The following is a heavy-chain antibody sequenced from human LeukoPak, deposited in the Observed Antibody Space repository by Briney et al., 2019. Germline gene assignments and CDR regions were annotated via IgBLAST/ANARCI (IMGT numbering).Heavy chain of an antibody. CDR3: ARGRIAYCGGDCHLGRFDP. Sequence: SETLSLTCTVSGGSISSSSYYWGWIRQPPGKGLEWIGSIYYSGSTNYNPSLKSRVTISVDTSKNQFSLKLSSVTAADTAVYYCARGRIAYCGGDCHLGRFDPWGQGTMVTVSS. CDR1: GGSISSSSYY. D-gene: IGHD2-21*02. CDR2: IYYSGST. J-gene: IGHJ5*02. V-gene: IGHV4-39*07.